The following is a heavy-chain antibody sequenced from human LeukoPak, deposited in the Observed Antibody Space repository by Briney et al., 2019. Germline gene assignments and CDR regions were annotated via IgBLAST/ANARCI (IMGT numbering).Heavy chain of an antibody. CDR1: GFTFSSYW. D-gene: IGHD2-2*01. CDR2: IKQDGSEK. J-gene: IGHJ5*02. CDR3: SRAIYCSSTSCHPWFDP. V-gene: IGHV3-7*01. Sequence: SGGSLRLSCAASGFTFSSYWVSWVRQAPGKGLECVATIKQDGSEKYYVDSVKDRFTISRDNAKISLYLQMNSLRAEDTAVYYCSRAIYCSSTSCHPWFDPWGQGTLVTVSS.